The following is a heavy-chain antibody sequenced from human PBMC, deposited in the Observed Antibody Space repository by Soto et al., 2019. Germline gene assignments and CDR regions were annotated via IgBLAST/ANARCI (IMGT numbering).Heavy chain of an antibody. CDR1: GYSFTTYW. D-gene: IGHD1-26*01. CDR2: IDPSDSYT. J-gene: IGHJ4*02. V-gene: IGHV5-10-1*01. CDR3: ARHKKVGYLQVPGARDY. Sequence: PGESLKISCQGSGYSFTTYWISWVRQVPGKGLEWLGRIDPSDSYTSYSPSLEGHVSISVDKSISTAYLHWSSLRASDTAMYYCARHKKVGYLQVPGARDYWGPGTIVTVSS.